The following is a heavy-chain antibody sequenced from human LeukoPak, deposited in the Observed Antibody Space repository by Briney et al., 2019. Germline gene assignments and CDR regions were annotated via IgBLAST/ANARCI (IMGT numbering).Heavy chain of an antibody. D-gene: IGHD4-17*01. Sequence: GGSLRLSCAASGFTFSSYGMHWVRQAPGKGLEWVAVISYDGSNKYYVDSVKGRFTISRDNSKNTLYLQMNSLRAKDTAVYYCAKEIYGDSTGGRFQHWGQGTLVTVSS. CDR2: ISYDGSNK. J-gene: IGHJ1*01. CDR1: GFTFSSYG. CDR3: AKEIYGDSTGGRFQH. V-gene: IGHV3-30*18.